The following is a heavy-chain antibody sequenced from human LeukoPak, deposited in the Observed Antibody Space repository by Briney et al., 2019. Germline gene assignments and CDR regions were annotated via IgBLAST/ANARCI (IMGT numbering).Heavy chain of an antibody. J-gene: IGHJ5*02. D-gene: IGHD3-10*01. Sequence: SETLSLTCAVSSGSISIGDYSWRWIRQPPGKGVGRIRYSYHRGSTYYNPSLKSRVTISVDRSKNQFPLKLSSVTAADTAVYYCARGIIDYYGSGSKPNWFDPWGQGTLVTVSS. CDR2: SYHRGST. CDR3: ARGIIDYYGSGSKPNWFDP. V-gene: IGHV4-30-2*01. CDR1: SGSISIGDYS.